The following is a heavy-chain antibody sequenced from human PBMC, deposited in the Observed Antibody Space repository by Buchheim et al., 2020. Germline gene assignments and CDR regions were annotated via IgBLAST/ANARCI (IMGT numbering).Heavy chain of an antibody. Sequence: QVQLVESGGGLVKPGGSLRLSCAASGFSFSDYYMSWIRQAPGKGLEWISYISRSSSYTNYADSVRGRLTISRDHAKNSPYLQMNSLRAEDTAVYYCARVVDSSSVGYYFDYWGQGTL. CDR3: ARVVDSSSVGYYFDY. CDR2: ISRSSSYT. CDR1: GFSFSDYY. V-gene: IGHV3-11*06. J-gene: IGHJ4*02. D-gene: IGHD6-6*01.